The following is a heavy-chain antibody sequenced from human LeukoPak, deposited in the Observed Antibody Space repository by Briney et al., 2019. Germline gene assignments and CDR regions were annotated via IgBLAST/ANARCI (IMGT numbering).Heavy chain of an antibody. V-gene: IGHV1-46*01. D-gene: IGHD3-22*01. J-gene: IGHJ5*02. Sequence: GASVKVSCKASGYTFTGYYMHWVRQAPGQGLEWMEWINPSGGSTSYAQKFQGRVTMTRDTSTSTVYMELSSLRSEDTAVYYCARAYYELEVDWFDPWGQGTLVTVSS. CDR2: INPSGGST. CDR3: ARAYYELEVDWFDP. CDR1: GYTFTGYY.